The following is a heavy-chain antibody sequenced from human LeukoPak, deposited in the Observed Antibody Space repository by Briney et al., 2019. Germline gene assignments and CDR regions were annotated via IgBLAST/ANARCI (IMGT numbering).Heavy chain of an antibody. V-gene: IGHV1-46*01. CDR3: ASSYGDDYYYYYMDV. D-gene: IGHD4-17*01. CDR1: GYTFTSYY. CDR2: INPSGGST. Sequence: ASVKVSCKASGYTFTSYYMHWVRQAPGQGLEWMGIINPSGGSTSYAQKFQGRVTMTRDMSTSTVYMELNSLRSEDTAVYYCASSYGDDYYYYYMDVWGKGTTVTVSS. J-gene: IGHJ6*03.